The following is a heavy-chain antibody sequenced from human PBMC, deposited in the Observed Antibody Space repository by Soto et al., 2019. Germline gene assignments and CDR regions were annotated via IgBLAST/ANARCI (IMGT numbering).Heavy chain of an antibody. Sequence: SETLCLTCSVSGDSIKSDKYCWGWIRKPPGKGLEWIGSIYFRGNTYYNPSLQTRVTISLDKSKSQFSLKLNSVTAADSAVYFCARLEGLATISYYFDFWGQGALVTVSS. CDR3: ARLEGLATISYYFDF. V-gene: IGHV4-39*01. D-gene: IGHD3-9*01. J-gene: IGHJ4*02. CDR1: GDSIKSDKYC. CDR2: IYFRGNT.